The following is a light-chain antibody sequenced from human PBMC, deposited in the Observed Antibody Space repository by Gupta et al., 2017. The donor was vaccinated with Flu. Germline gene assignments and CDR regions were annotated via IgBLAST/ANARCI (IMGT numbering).Light chain of an antibody. CDR3: SSYTGINTGV. J-gene: IGLJ1*01. CDR1: SSDVGGYDY. V-gene: IGLV2-14*03. CDR2: DVT. Sequence: GTSSDVGGYDYVSWYQHHPGKAPKLMIYDVTSRPSGVSYRFSGSKPGNTASLTISGLQAEDEADYCSSYTGINTGVFGIGTKVTVL.